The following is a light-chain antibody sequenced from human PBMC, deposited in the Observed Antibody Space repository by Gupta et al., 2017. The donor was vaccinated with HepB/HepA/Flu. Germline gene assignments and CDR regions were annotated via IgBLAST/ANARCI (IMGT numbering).Light chain of an antibody. CDR2: AAS. J-gene: IGKJ1*01. Sequence: DIQMTQSLSSLSASVGDRVTITCRASQNINSHLNWYQQKPGRAPKPLISAASSLQSGVPSKFSGSAYGTDFTLSISRLQPEDFATYYCQQSVSTPQTFGDGTKVEIK. CDR3: QQSVSTPQT. V-gene: IGKV1-39*01. CDR1: QNINSH.